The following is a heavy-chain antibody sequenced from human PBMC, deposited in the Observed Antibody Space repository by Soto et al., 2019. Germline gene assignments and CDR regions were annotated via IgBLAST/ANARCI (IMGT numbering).Heavy chain of an antibody. CDR2: VHYSGSI. Sequence: QVQLQQSGPGLVKPSQTLSLTCTVSGGSISYEYYHWTWIRQSPGKGLEWIGYVHYSGSIMYNPSFKSRVTISVDTSTNPFSLHLSSGTAADTAVYFCVTEDDGGDREYYGMDVWGQGTTVTVSS. J-gene: IGHJ6*02. CDR3: VTEDDGGDREYYGMDV. V-gene: IGHV4-30-4*08. CDR1: GGSISYEYYH. D-gene: IGHD3-16*01.